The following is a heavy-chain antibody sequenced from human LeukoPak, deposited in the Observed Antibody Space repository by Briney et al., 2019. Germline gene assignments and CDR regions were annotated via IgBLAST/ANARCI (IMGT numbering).Heavy chain of an antibody. CDR3: ANVKVYAFDI. Sequence: GGSLRLSCEASGSTLSTIWISWARQAPGKGLEWVSLITGSGDTTYYADSVKGRFTISRDNSKNTLYLQMNSLRAEDTAIYYCANVKVYAFDIWGQGTVVTVSS. CDR1: GSTLSTIW. V-gene: IGHV3-23*01. D-gene: IGHD5/OR15-5a*01. CDR2: ITGSGDTT. J-gene: IGHJ3*02.